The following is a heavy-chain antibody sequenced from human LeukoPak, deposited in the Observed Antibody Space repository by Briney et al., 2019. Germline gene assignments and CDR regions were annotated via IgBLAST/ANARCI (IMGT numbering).Heavy chain of an antibody. D-gene: IGHD3-9*01. CDR2: ISSDGNNK. V-gene: IGHV3-30-3*01. J-gene: IGHJ4*02. CDR1: GFTFSGSA. CDR3: ARDPPTYYDILTGHLDY. Sequence: GGSLRLSCAASGFTFSGSAMHWVRQAPGKGLEWVAVISSDGNNKYYTASVKGRFIIYRDNSKNTLYLQMNSLRTEDTAVYYCARDPPTYYDILTGHLDYWGQGTLVTVSS.